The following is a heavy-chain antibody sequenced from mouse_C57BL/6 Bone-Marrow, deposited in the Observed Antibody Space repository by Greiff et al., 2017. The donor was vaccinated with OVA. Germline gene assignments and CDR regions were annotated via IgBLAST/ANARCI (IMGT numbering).Heavy chain of an antibody. CDR2: IYPRSGNT. V-gene: IGHV1-81*01. CDR3: TSLTGAAY. CDR1: GYTFTSYG. J-gene: IGHJ3*01. Sequence: VQLQQSGAELARPGASVKLSCKASGYTFTSYGISWVKQRTGQGLEWIGEIYPRSGNTYYNEKFKGKAKLTAVTSASTAYMELSSLTNEDSAVYYCTSLTGAAYWGQGTLVTVSA. D-gene: IGHD4-1*01.